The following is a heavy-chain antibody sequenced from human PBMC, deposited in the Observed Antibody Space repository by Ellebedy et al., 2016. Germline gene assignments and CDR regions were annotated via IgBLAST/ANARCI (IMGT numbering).Heavy chain of an antibody. V-gene: IGHV3-7*01. J-gene: IGHJ4*02. D-gene: IGHD3-16*01. Sequence: GESLKISCEASGLSFNYYWMSWVRQAPVKGLEWVANINEDGTEKYYVDSVRGRFTISRDNAKNSLYLLMKNLTPEDTAMYYCVTPTSGRGDYNYWGQGTLVTVSS. CDR2: INEDGTEK. CDR1: GLSFNYYW. CDR3: VTPTSGRGDYNY.